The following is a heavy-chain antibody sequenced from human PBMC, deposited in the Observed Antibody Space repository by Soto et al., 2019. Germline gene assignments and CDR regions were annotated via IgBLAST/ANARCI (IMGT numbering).Heavy chain of an antibody. V-gene: IGHV4-59*08. Sequence: XXTLSLACTVSGGSISSYYWSWIRQPPGKGLEWIRYNYYSGSTHYNPSIKSRVTISVDTSKNQFSLKLSSVTDADTAVYYCARQVGGWAPWYFDYWGQGTLVTVSS. CDR2: NYYSGST. J-gene: IGHJ4*02. CDR1: GGSISSYY. D-gene: IGHD6-19*01. CDR3: ARQVGGWAPWYFDY.